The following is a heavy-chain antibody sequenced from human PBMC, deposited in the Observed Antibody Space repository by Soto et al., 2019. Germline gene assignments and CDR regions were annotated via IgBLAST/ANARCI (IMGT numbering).Heavy chain of an antibody. V-gene: IGHV2-5*02. CDR2: VSWDDNE. CDR1: GFSLSTSGVA. CDR3: ARSGGRVRSFFNWFDA. J-gene: IGHJ5*02. D-gene: IGHD3-16*01. Sequence: QITLKESGPTLVKPTQTLTLTCTFSGFSLSTSGVAVGWIRQPPGKALEWLALVSWDDNERFSPSLRSRLTITNXTXKXXVVLTRTNMDPADTATYYCARSGGRVRSFFNWFDAWGQGTLVTVSS.